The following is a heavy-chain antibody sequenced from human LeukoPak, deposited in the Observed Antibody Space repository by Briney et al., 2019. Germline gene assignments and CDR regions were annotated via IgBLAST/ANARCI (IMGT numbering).Heavy chain of an antibody. CDR1: GGSISSSSYY. J-gene: IGHJ3*02. CDR2: IYYSGST. CDR3: ARAGSPYYYDSSGYYHDAFDI. D-gene: IGHD3-22*01. V-gene: IGHV4-39*07. Sequence: KASETLSLTCTVSGGSISSSSYYWGWIRQPPGKGLEWIGSIYYSGSTYYNPSLKSRVTISVDTSKNQFSLKLSSVTAADTAVYYCARAGSPYYYDSSGYYHDAFDIWGQGTMVTVSS.